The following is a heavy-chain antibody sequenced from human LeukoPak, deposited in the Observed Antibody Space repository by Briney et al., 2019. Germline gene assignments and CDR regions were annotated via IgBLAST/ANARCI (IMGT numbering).Heavy chain of an antibody. V-gene: IGHV3-23*01. CDR1: GFTFSSYA. D-gene: IGHD1-26*01. CDR3: AKDNGGSFGAGDAFDI. CDR2: ISGSGGST. Sequence: GGSLRLSCAASGFTFSSYAMSWVRQAPGKGLEWVLAISGSGGSTYYADSVKGRFTISRDNSKNTLYLQMNSLRVEDTAVYYCAKDNGGSFGAGDAFDIWGQGTMVTVSS. J-gene: IGHJ3*02.